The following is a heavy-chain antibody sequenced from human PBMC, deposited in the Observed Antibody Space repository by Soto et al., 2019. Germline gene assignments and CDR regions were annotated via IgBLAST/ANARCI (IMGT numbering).Heavy chain of an antibody. V-gene: IGHV3-33*01. D-gene: IGHD4-17*01. J-gene: IGHJ4*02. CDR3: ARGMGDTTVTPLWY. CDR2: IWYDGSNK. CDR1: GFTFSSYG. Sequence: QVQLVESGGGVVQPGRSLRLSCAASGFTFSSYGMHWVRQAPGKGLEWVAVIWYDGSNKYYADSVKGPFTISRDNFKNTLYLQMNSLRAEDTAVYYCARGMGDTTVTPLWYWGQGTLVTVSS.